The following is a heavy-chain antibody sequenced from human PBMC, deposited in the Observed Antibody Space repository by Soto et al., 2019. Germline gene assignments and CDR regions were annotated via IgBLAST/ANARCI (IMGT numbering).Heavy chain of an antibody. CDR1: GASVAGGSYY. Sequence: QVQLRESGPGLVKPSQTLSLTCSVSGASVAGGSYYWSWIRQPPGKGLEWIGYIYDSGSTNSKPSLQNRVTISVDTSKNQFSLKLRAVTAADTAIYYCARARISMVREVIKYNMDVWGQGTTVIVSS. CDR3: ARARISMVREVIKYNMDV. D-gene: IGHD3-10*01. V-gene: IGHV4-61*01. J-gene: IGHJ6*02. CDR2: IYDSGST.